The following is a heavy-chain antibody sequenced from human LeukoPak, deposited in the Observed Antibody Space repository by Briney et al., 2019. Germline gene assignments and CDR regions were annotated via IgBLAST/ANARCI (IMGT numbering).Heavy chain of an antibody. J-gene: IGHJ4*02. CDR3: TTEYYYDNSGLFDY. V-gene: IGHV3-30*03. Sequence: PGGSLRLSCTASGFTFNTHGMHWVRQVPGKGLEWVTLISPDGNKKYYADSVKGRFTISRDNSKNTVYLQMNSLKTEDTAVYYCTTEYYYDNSGLFDYWGQGTLVTVSS. D-gene: IGHD3-22*01. CDR1: GFTFNTHG. CDR2: ISPDGNKK.